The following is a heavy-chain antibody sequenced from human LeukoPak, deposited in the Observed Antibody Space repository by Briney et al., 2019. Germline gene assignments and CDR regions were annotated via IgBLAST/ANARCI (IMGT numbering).Heavy chain of an antibody. J-gene: IGHJ4*02. Sequence: SVKVSCKASGYTFTSNYIHWVRQAPGQGLEWMGGITPIFGTANYAQKFQGRVTITAVESMSTAYMELSSLRSEDTAVYYCARGWLAETTVVTPYNYWGQGTLVTVSS. V-gene: IGHV1-69*13. D-gene: IGHD4-23*01. CDR3: ARGWLAETTVVTPYNY. CDR2: ITPIFGTA. CDR1: GYTFTSNY.